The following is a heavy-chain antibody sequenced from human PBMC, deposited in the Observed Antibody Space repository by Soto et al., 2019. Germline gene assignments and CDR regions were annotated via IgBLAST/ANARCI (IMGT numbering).Heavy chain of an antibody. CDR3: AGQASDTVAWPINYYYYGMDV. Sequence: ASVQVSCKASGGTFSSYAISWVRQAPGQGLEWMGGIIPIFGTANYAQKFQGRVTITADKSTSTAYMELSSLRSEDTAVYYCAGQASDTVAWPINYYYYGMDVWGQGTTVTVS. CDR2: IIPIFGTA. CDR1: GGTFSSYA. D-gene: IGHD5-18*01. J-gene: IGHJ6*02. V-gene: IGHV1-69*06.